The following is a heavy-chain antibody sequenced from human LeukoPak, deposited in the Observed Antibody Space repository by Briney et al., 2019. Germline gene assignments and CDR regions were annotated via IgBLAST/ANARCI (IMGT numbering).Heavy chain of an antibody. CDR3: ARDPPGGSLDY. CDR1: GFTFSSYW. Sequence: GGSLRLSCAASGFTFSSYWRSWVRQAPGKGLEWVANIKQDGSEKYYVDSVKGRFTISRDNAKNSLYLQMNSLRAEDTAVYYCARDPPGGSLDYWGQGTLVTVSS. V-gene: IGHV3-7*01. D-gene: IGHD1-26*01. CDR2: IKQDGSEK. J-gene: IGHJ4*02.